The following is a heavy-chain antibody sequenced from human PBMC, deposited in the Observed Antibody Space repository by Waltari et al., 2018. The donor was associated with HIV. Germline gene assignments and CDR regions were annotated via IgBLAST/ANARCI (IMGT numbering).Heavy chain of an antibody. CDR3: ARHIGYSPDYFDY. Sequence: QLQLQESGPGLVKPSETLSLTCTVSGGSISSSTYYWGWIRQPPGKGLEWIGSIYYSGPTYYNPSLKSRVTVSVDTSKNQFSLKLSSVTAADTAVYYCARHIGYSPDYFDYWGQGTLVTVSS. J-gene: IGHJ4*02. CDR2: IYYSGPT. D-gene: IGHD5-18*01. CDR1: GGSISSSTYY. V-gene: IGHV4-39*01.